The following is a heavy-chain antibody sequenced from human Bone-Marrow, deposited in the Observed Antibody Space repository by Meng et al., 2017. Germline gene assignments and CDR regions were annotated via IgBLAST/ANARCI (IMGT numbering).Heavy chain of an antibody. CDR1: GYTFTGYY. V-gene: IGHV1-2*02. D-gene: IGHD2-2*01. CDR3: ARAHCSSTSCLIDY. J-gene: IGHJ4*02. Sequence: QVTLVQSGGQVKTPGAPVNVCCNSAGYTFTGYYLYWVRQAPGQGLEWMGWINSNSGGTNYAQKFQGRVTMTRDTSISTVYMKLSRVRFDDTAVYYCARAHCSSTSCLIDYWGQGTLVTVSS. CDR2: INSNSGGT.